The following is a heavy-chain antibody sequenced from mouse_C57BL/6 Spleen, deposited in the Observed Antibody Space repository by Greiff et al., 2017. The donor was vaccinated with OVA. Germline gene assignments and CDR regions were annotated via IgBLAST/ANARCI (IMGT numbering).Heavy chain of an antibody. CDR1: GYTFTSYW. D-gene: IGHD1-1*01. Sequence: QVHVKQPGAELVRPGSSVKLSCRASGYTFTSYWMHWVKQRPIQGLEWIGNIDPSDSETHYNQKFKDKATLTVDKSSSTAYMQLSSLTSEDSAVYYCARDYGSSSYYFDYWGQGTTLTVSS. CDR3: ARDYGSSSYYFDY. CDR2: IDPSDSET. V-gene: IGHV1-52*01. J-gene: IGHJ2*01.